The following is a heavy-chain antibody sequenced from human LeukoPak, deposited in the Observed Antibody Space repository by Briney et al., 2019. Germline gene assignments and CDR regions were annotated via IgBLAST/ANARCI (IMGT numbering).Heavy chain of an antibody. Sequence: SETLSVTCTVSGGSISSNYWSWIRQPQGKGLEWIGYVYYSGTYNYSPSLKSRVTISVDTSKNQFSLKLSSVTAADTAVYYCARMEYSSSSRTFGYWGQGTLVTVSS. CDR3: ARMEYSSSSRTFGY. CDR2: VYYSGTY. V-gene: IGHV4-59*08. J-gene: IGHJ4*02. CDR1: GGSISSNY. D-gene: IGHD6-6*01.